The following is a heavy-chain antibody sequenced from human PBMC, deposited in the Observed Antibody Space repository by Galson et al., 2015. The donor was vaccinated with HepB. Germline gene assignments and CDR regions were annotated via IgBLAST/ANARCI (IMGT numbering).Heavy chain of an antibody. CDR3: ARGDFDWLLSYGMDV. CDR1: GYTFTSYG. J-gene: IGHJ6*02. V-gene: IGHV1-18*01. CDR2: ISAYNGNT. D-gene: IGHD3-9*01. Sequence: SVKVSCKAPGYTFTSYGISWVRQAPGQGLEWMGWISAYNGNTNYAQKLQGRVTMTTDTSTSTAYMELRSLRSDDTAVYYCARGDFDWLLSYGMDVWGQGTTVTVSS.